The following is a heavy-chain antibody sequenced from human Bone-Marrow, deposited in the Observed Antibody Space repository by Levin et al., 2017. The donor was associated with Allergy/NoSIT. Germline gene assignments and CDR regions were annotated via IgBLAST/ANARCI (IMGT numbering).Heavy chain of an antibody. V-gene: IGHV3-30*18. J-gene: IGHJ4*02. CDR3: AKGGSFDS. Sequence: GGSLRLSCAVSGLTFSDYGFHWVRQAPGKGLEWVALSANDGNNQFYADSVKGRFTVSRDKSRSILYLQMNGLRVEDAAMYYCAKGGSFDSWGQGTLVTVSP. CDR1: GLTFSDYG. D-gene: IGHD3-16*01. CDR2: SANDGNNQ.